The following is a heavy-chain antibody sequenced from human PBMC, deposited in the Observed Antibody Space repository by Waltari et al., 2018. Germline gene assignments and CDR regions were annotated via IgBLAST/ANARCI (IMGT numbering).Heavy chain of an antibody. D-gene: IGHD6-13*01. J-gene: IGHJ4*02. CDR3: ARQWGSSWSAYYFDY. Sequence: EVQLVESGGGLVQPGGSLRLSCAASGFTFSSYWMSWVRQAPGKGLEWVANIKQDGSEKYYVDSVKGRFTISRDNAKNSLYLQMNSLRAEDTAVYYCARQWGSSWSAYYFDYWGQGTLVTVSS. V-gene: IGHV3-7*01. CDR2: IKQDGSEK. CDR1: GFTFSSYW.